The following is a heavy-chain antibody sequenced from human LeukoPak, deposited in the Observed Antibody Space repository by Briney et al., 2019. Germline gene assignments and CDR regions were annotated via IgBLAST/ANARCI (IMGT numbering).Heavy chain of an antibody. CDR3: ASSRGYDVGGYFDY. J-gene: IGHJ4*02. D-gene: IGHD5-12*01. V-gene: IGHV1-3*01. Sequence: ASVKVSCKASGYTFTTYTIHWVRQAPGQRLEWMGWINAGNDNTKYSQKFQDRVTITRDTSASTAYMELSSLRSEDTAVYYCASSRGYDVGGYFDYWGQGTLVTVPS. CDR1: GYTFTTYT. CDR2: INAGNDNT.